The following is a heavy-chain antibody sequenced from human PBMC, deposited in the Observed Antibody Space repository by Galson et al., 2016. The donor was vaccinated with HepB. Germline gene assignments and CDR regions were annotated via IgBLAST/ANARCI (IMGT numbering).Heavy chain of an antibody. CDR2: ISGSGDGT. CDR3: AKDPRIAVAGLIFDL. J-gene: IGHJ4*02. CDR1: GFTFGDYA. Sequence: SLRLSCAASGFTFGDYAMSWVRQAPGKGLEWVSVISGSGDGTYHADSVKGRFTISRDNSKNTLFLQMSSLRAEDTAVYYCAKDPRIAVAGLIFDLWGQGTLVTVSS. D-gene: IGHD6-19*01. V-gene: IGHV3-23*01.